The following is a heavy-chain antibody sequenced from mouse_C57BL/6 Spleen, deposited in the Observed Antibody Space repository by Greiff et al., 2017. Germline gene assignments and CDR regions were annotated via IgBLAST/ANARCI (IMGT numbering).Heavy chain of an antibody. D-gene: IGHD1-1*01. J-gene: IGHJ2*01. CDR2: IDPEDGET. Sequence: VQLQQSGAELVKPGASVKLSCTASGFNIKDYYMHWVKQRTEQGLEWIGWIDPEDGETKYAPKFQGKASITADTSSKTVYLQLSSLTSEDTADYYSARGDSGRGRYFDDWGQGTTLTVSS. CDR3: ARGDSGRGRYFDD. CDR1: GFNIKDYY. V-gene: IGHV14-2*01.